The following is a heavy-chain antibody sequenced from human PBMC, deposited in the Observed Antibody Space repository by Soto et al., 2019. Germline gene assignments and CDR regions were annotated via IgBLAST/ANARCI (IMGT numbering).Heavy chain of an antibody. Sequence: QVQLGQSGAEVKKPGASVKVSCKASGYTFTTVGISWVRQAPGQGLEWMGWISTYNGNTSYAQKLQGRLTLTTDTSTTTADMELRSLRSDDTAVYYCARGDGPDVWGQGTTVTVSS. D-gene: IGHD3-16*01. J-gene: IGHJ6*02. CDR2: ISTYNGNT. CDR3: ARGDGPDV. CDR1: GYTFTTVG. V-gene: IGHV1-18*01.